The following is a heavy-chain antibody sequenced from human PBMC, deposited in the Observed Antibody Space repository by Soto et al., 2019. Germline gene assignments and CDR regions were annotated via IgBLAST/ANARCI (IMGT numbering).Heavy chain of an antibody. CDR3: AREETAWPLAYGLDV. J-gene: IGHJ6*02. CDR2: ISSRGDT. Sequence: GGSLSLSCAASGFTFSTYSMNWVRQAPGKGLEWVSSISSRGDTYYADSVKGRFTISRDNAKNSVSLQMDSLRAEDAAVYYCAREETAWPLAYGLDVWGQGTTVTVSS. V-gene: IGHV3-21*01. CDR1: GFTFSTYS. D-gene: IGHD2-21*02.